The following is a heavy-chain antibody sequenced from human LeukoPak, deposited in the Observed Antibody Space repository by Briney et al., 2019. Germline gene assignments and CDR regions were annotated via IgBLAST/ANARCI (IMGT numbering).Heavy chain of an antibody. J-gene: IGHJ4*02. CDR3: ASDRDSATNYGDSLDY. V-gene: IGHV3-15*01. CDR1: GFTFSNAW. D-gene: IGHD4-17*01. Sequence: PGGSLRLSCAASGFTFSNAWMSWVRQAPGKGLEWVGRIKSKTDGGTTDYAAPVKGRFTISRDDSKNTLYLQLNSLRGEDTAVYYCASDRDSATNYGDSLDYWGQGTLVTVSS. CDR2: IKSKTDGGTT.